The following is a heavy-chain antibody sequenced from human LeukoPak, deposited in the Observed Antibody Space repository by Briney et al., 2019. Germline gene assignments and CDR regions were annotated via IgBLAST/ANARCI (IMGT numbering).Heavy chain of an antibody. Sequence: ASVKVSCKAFGHTFTGYYLHWVRQAPGQGLEWMGRINPNNGATNYAQKFQGRVTMTRDRSVSTVYMELSGLRFDDTAMYYCASPGGGYSYGMDVWGQGTTVTVSS. D-gene: IGHD2-15*01. V-gene: IGHV1-2*06. CDR3: ASPGGGYSYGMDV. CDR1: GHTFTGYY. J-gene: IGHJ6*02. CDR2: INPNNGAT.